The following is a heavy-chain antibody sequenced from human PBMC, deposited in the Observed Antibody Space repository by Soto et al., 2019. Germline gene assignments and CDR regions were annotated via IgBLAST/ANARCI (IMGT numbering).Heavy chain of an antibody. CDR3: ARGPLTIVGANNWFDP. CDR1: GYTFNSYG. J-gene: IGHJ5*02. CDR2: ISAYNGNT. D-gene: IGHD1-26*01. Sequence: GASVKVSCKASGYTFNSYGISWVRQAPGQGLEWMGWISAYNGNTNYAQKLQGRVTMTTDTSTSTAYMELRSLRSDDTAVYYCARGPLTIVGANNWFDPWGQGTLITVSS. V-gene: IGHV1-18*01.